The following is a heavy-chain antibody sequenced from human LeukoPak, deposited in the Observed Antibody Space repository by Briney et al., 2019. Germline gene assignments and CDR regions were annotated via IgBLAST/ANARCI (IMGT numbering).Heavy chain of an antibody. Sequence: GASVKVSCKASGYTFTSYYIHWVRQGPGQGLEWMGIINPSGGRTSYAQKFQGRVTMTRDMSTSTVYMELSSLRSEDTVIYYCARGDGEAASLWENWFDPWGQGTLVTVSS. CDR3: ARGDGEAASLWENWFDP. V-gene: IGHV1-46*01. J-gene: IGHJ5*02. CDR2: INPSGGRT. D-gene: IGHD6-13*01. CDR1: GYTFTSYY.